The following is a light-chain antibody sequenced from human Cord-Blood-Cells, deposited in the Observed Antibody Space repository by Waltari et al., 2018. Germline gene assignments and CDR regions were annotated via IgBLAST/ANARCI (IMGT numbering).Light chain of an antibody. J-gene: IGKJ4*01. Sequence: DIQMTQSPFSMSASVVYRVTITCRASQSISSYLNWYQQKPGKAPRLLIYAASSLQSGVPARFSGSGSGTDFTLTISSLQPEDFATYYCQQSYSTPLPTFGQGTKVEIK. CDR1: QSISSY. CDR3: QQSYSTPLPT. CDR2: AAS. V-gene: IGKV1-39*01.